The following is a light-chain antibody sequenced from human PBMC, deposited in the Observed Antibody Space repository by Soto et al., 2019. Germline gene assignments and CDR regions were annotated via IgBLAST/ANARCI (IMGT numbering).Light chain of an antibody. J-gene: IGKJ2*01. V-gene: IGKV3-15*01. CDR1: QSCNSD. Sequence: EIVMTQSPATQSVSPGERVTLSCRASQSCNSDLAWYQQKPGQAPRLLIYDASTRATGIPARFSGSGSGTEFTLTISSLQSEDFAVYYCQQYKLCYTFAQGTKLEIK. CDR2: DAS. CDR3: QQYKLCYT.